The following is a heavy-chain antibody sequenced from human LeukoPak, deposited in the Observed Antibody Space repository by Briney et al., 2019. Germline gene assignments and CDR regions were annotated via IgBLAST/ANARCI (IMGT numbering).Heavy chain of an antibody. D-gene: IGHD6-19*01. Sequence: SETLSLTCTVSGDSISSSNYYWGWIRQPPGKGLEWIGSIYYSGSTDYNPSLKSRVTISVDRTKNQFSLKLTSVTAADTAVYYCARHITVTYDAFDLWGRGTMVTVSS. V-gene: IGHV4-39*01. CDR3: ARHITVTYDAFDL. CDR1: GDSISSSNYY. J-gene: IGHJ3*01. CDR2: IYYSGST.